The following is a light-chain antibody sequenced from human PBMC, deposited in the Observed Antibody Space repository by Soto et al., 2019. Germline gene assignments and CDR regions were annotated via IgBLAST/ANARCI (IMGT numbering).Light chain of an antibody. CDR3: QQACNFPLS. Sequence: DLQMTQSPSSVSASIGDRVTISCRASQSIYKWLVWYQQKPGKAPKLLIYAASSLQSGVPSRFHGSGYGTDFHLTLSSLQPEDFATYYCQQACNFPLSFGWGTKVEI. CDR1: QSIYKW. CDR2: AAS. J-gene: IGKJ4*01. V-gene: IGKV1-12*01.